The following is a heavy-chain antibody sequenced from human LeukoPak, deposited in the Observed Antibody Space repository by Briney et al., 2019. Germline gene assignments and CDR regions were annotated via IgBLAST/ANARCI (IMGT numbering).Heavy chain of an antibody. Sequence: ASVTVSCKASGYTFTGYYMHWVRQAPGQGLEWMGWINPNSGGTNYAQKFQGRVTMTRDTSISTAYMELSRLRSDDTAVYYCALFGYCSSTSCYTIAPYFDYWGQGTLVTVSS. CDR1: GYTFTGYY. D-gene: IGHD2-2*02. J-gene: IGHJ4*02. V-gene: IGHV1-2*02. CDR3: ALFGYCSSTSCYTIAPYFDY. CDR2: INPNSGGT.